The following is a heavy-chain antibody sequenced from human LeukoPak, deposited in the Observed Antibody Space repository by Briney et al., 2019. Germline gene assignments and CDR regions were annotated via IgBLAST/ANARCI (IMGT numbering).Heavy chain of an antibody. D-gene: IGHD3-3*01. CDR1: GGSISSYY. CDR3: ARDHTGYDFWSGYYDY. CDR2: IYYSGST. Sequence: SETLSLTCTVSGGSISSYYWSWIRQPPGKGLEGIGYIYYSGSTNYNPSLKSRVTMSVDTSKNQFSLKLSSVTAADTAVYYCARDHTGYDFWSGYYDYWGQGTLVTVSS. V-gene: IGHV4-59*12. J-gene: IGHJ4*02.